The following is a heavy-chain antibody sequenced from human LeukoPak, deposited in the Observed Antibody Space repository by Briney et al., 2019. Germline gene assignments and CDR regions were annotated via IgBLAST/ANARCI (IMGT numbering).Heavy chain of an antibody. CDR3: ARVILEPLGSYYYGMDV. D-gene: IGHD3-3*01. J-gene: IGHJ6*02. CDR2: IYYSGST. Sequence: SETPSLTCTVSGGSISSYYWSWTRQPPGKGLEWIGYIYYSGSTNYNPSLKSRVTISVDTSKDQFSLKLSSVTAADTAVYYCARVILEPLGSYYYGMDVWGQGTTVTVSS. CDR1: GGSISSYY. V-gene: IGHV4-59*01.